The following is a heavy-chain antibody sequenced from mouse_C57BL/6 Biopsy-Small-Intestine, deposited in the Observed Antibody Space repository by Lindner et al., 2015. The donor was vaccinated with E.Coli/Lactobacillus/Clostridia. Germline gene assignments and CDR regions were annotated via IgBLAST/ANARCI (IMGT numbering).Heavy chain of an antibody. CDR1: GYTFTDYY. V-gene: IGHV1-84*02. CDR3: SRGWDEGFAY. J-gene: IGHJ3*01. D-gene: IGHD4-1*01. CDR2: IYPGSGNT. Sequence: VQLQESGPELVKPGASVKISCKASGYTFTDYYINWVKQRPGQGLEWIGWIYPGSGNTKYNEKFKGKATLTVDTSSNTAYLQLSSLTSEDTAVYYCSRGWDEGFAYWGQGTLVTVSA.